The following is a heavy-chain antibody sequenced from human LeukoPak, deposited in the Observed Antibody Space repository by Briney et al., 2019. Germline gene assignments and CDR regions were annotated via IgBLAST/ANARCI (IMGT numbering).Heavy chain of an antibody. V-gene: IGHV3-53*01. J-gene: IGHJ4*02. CDR2: IYSGGST. CDR1: GFTVSSNY. D-gene: IGHD4-17*01. CDR3: ARGVDGDYSFDY. Sequence: GGSLRLSCAASGFTVSSNYMGWARQAPGKGLEWVSVIYSGGSTYYADSVKGRFTISRDNSKNTLYLQMNSLRAEDTAVYYCARGVDGDYSFDYWGQGTLVTVSS.